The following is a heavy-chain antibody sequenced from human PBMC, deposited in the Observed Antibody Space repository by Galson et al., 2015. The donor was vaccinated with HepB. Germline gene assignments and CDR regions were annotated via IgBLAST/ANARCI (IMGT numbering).Heavy chain of an antibody. J-gene: IGHJ4*02. CDR1: GFTFSSYA. Sequence: SLRLSCAASGFTFSSYAMSWVRQAPGKGLEWVSAISGSGGSTYYADSVKGRFTISRDNSKNTLYLQMNSLRAEDTAVYYCAKVHYDILTGYYKRYDYWGQGTLVTVSS. D-gene: IGHD3-9*01. V-gene: IGHV3-23*01. CDR3: AKVHYDILTGYYKRYDY. CDR2: ISGSGGST.